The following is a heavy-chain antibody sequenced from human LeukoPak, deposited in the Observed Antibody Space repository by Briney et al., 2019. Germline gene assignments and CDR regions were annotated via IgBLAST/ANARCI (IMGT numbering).Heavy chain of an antibody. D-gene: IGHD1-26*01. V-gene: IGHV5-51*01. Sequence: GESLKISCKGFGYRFSTYWIGWVRQMPGKGLEWMGIIYPGDSDTRYSPSFQGQATISADKSISTAYLQWSSLKASDTAMYYCARLGGSYPNWFDPWGQGTLVTVSS. CDR3: ARLGGSYPNWFDP. CDR1: GYRFSTYW. CDR2: IYPGDSDT. J-gene: IGHJ5*02.